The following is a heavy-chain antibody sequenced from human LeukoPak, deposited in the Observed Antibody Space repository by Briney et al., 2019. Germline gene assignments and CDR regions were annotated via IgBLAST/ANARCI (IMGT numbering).Heavy chain of an antibody. V-gene: IGHV3-21*01. Sequence: PGGSLRLSCAASGFTFSSYTMNWVRQAPGKGLEWVSSISGSSSYIYYADSVKGRFTISRDNAKNTLYLQMNSLRAEDTAVYYCARVNWNYSFDYWGQGTLVAVSS. D-gene: IGHD1-7*01. CDR3: ARVNWNYSFDY. CDR1: GFTFSSYT. CDR2: ISGSSSYI. J-gene: IGHJ4*02.